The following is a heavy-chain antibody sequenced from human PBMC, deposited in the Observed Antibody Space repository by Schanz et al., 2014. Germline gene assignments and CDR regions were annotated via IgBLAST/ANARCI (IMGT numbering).Heavy chain of an antibody. CDR1: GFTVSSNH. D-gene: IGHD3-10*01. CDR3: ARANYRRKINFDY. Sequence: VQLVESGGGLVQPGGSLRLSCAASGFTVSSNHMSWVRQAPGKGLEWVSYICSSGNTIYYADSVKGRFTISRDNSKNTLYLQMNTLRAEDTAVYYCARANYRRKINFDYWGRGTLVTVSS. V-gene: IGHV3-48*01. J-gene: IGHJ4*02. CDR2: ICSSGNTI.